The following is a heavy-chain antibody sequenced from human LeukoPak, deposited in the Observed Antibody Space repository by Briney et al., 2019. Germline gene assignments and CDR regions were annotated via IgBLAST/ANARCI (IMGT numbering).Heavy chain of an antibody. V-gene: IGHV3-23*01. Sequence: TGGSLRLSCEASGFTFNTYAMSWVRQAPGKGLQWVSTSGSGGATYYADSVRGRLSISRDNSKNTLYLQMNTLRAEDTATYYCAKRGKYYMDVWGKGTTVTVSS. CDR1: GFTFNTYA. D-gene: IGHD3-16*01. CDR3: AKRGKYYMDV. J-gene: IGHJ6*03. CDR2: SGSGGAT.